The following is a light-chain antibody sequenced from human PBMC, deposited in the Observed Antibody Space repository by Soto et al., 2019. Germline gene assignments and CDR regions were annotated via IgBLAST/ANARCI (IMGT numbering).Light chain of an antibody. Sequence: QSALTQPASVSGSPGQSVTISCTGSNSDVGGYDFVSWYQHHPGKAPKLILYEVTNRPSGVSNRCSGSKSGNTASLTISGLQAEDDADYYCSSHTSTIPREVIFGGGTKLTVL. CDR2: EVT. CDR3: SSHTSTIPREVI. J-gene: IGLJ2*01. CDR1: NSDVGGYDF. V-gene: IGLV2-14*01.